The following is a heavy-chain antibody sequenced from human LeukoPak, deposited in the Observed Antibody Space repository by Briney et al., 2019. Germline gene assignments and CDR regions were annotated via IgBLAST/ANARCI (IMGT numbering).Heavy chain of an antibody. Sequence: ASVKVSCKASGYTFTSYDINWVRQATGQGLEWMGWMNPNSGNTGYAQKFQGGVTMTRNTSISTAYMELSSLRSEDTAVYYCARGGRYYYDSSGYPSWGQGTLVTVSS. CDR3: ARGGRYYYDSSGYPS. D-gene: IGHD3-22*01. J-gene: IGHJ5*02. V-gene: IGHV1-8*01. CDR2: MNPNSGNT. CDR1: GYTFTSYD.